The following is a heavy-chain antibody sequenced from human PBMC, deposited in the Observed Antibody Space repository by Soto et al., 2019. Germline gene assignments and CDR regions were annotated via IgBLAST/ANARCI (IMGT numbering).Heavy chain of an antibody. Sequence: PSETLSLTCTVSGGSINSYYWSWIRQPPWKGLEWIGYIYYSGSTNYNPSLKSRVTMSVDTSKNQFSLKLSSVTAADTAVYYCARWGVDTAMVTEWFDPWGQGTLVTVSS. CDR2: IYYSGST. J-gene: IGHJ5*02. CDR1: GGSINSYY. D-gene: IGHD5-18*01. V-gene: IGHV4-59*08. CDR3: ARWGVDTAMVTEWFDP.